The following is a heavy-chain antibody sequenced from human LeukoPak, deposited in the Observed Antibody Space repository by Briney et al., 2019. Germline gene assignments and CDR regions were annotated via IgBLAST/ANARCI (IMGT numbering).Heavy chain of an antibody. V-gene: IGHV4-59*01. Sequence: SETLSLTCTVSGGSISSYYWSWIRQPPGKGLEWIGYIYYSGSTNYNPSLKSRVTISVDTSKNQFSLKLSSVTAADTAVYYCARKGEQYCSSWYWFDPWGQGTLVTVSS. D-gene: IGHD6-13*01. J-gene: IGHJ5*02. CDR3: ARKGEQYCSSWYWFDP. CDR1: GGSISSYY. CDR2: IYYSGST.